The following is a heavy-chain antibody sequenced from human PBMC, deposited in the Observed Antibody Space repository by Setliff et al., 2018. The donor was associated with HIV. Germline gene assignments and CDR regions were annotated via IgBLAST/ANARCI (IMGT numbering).Heavy chain of an antibody. Sequence: LSLTCTVSGGSISSGDYYWSWIRQPPGKGLEWIGYIYYSGSIYYNPPLKSRVTISIDTSKNQFSLKLSSVTAADTAVYYCARAPLSRLRSYYYYYGMDVWGQGTTVTVSS. D-gene: IGHD4-17*01. V-gene: IGHV4-30-4*08. CDR1: GGSISSGDYY. CDR2: IYYSGSI. J-gene: IGHJ6*02. CDR3: ARAPLSRLRSYYYYYGMDV.